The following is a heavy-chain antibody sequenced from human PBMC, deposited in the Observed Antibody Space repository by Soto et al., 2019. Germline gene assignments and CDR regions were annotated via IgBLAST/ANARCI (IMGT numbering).Heavy chain of an antibody. D-gene: IGHD3-22*01. V-gene: IGHV3-7*01. CDR1: GFTFSSYW. Sequence: EVQLVESGGGLVQPGGSLRLSCAASGFTFSSYWMSWVRQAPGKGLEWVANIKQDGSEKYYVDSVKGRFTISRDNAKNSLYLQMNSLRAEDTVVYYWAGGRYYYDSSGYFWFDPWGQGTLVTVSS. J-gene: IGHJ5*02. CDR2: IKQDGSEK. CDR3: AGGRYYYDSSGYFWFDP.